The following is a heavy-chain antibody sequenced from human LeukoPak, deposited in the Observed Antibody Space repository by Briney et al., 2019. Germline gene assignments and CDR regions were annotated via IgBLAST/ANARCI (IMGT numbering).Heavy chain of an antibody. V-gene: IGHV3-30-3*01. CDR3: ARDVLLYGFGEGGPAG. Sequence: PGGSLRISCAASGFTFSSYAMHWVRQAPGKGLEWVAVISYDGSNEYYADSVKGRFTISRDNSKNTLYLQINSLRTEDTAVYYCARDVLLYGFGEGGPAGWGQGTLVTVSS. J-gene: IGHJ4*02. D-gene: IGHD3-10*01. CDR1: GFTFSSYA. CDR2: ISYDGSNE.